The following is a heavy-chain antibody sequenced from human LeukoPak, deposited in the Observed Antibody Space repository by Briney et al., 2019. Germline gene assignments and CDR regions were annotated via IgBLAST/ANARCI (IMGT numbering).Heavy chain of an antibody. V-gene: IGHV4-59*08. Sequence: PSETLSLTCTVSGGSISSYYWSWIRQPPGKGLEWIGYIYYSGSTNYNPSLKSRVTISVDTSKNQSSLKLSSVTAADTAVYYCARHPLRSAAGSDYWGQGTLVTVSS. CDR3: ARHPLRSAAGSDY. CDR1: GGSISSYY. J-gene: IGHJ4*02. D-gene: IGHD6-13*01. CDR2: IYYSGST.